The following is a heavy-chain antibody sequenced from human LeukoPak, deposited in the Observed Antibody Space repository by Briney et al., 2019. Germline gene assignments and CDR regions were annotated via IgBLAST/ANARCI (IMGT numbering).Heavy chain of an antibody. CDR3: TSRNYGSGSYRPPIH. Sequence: GGSLRLSCTASGFTFGDYAMSWFRQAPGKGLEWVGLIRSKAYGGTTEYAASVKGRFTISRDDSKSIAYLQMNSLKTEDTAVYYCTSRNYGSGSYRPPIHWGQGTLVTVSS. CDR2: IRSKAYGGTT. V-gene: IGHV3-49*03. J-gene: IGHJ4*02. CDR1: GFTFGDYA. D-gene: IGHD3-10*01.